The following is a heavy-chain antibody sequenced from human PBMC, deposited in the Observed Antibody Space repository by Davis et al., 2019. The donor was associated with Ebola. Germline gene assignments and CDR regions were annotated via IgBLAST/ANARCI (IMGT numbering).Heavy chain of an antibody. CDR3: ARAGTYDFWSGYLVDYYYYMDV. D-gene: IGHD3-3*01. Sequence: ASVKVSCKASGYTFTGYYMHWVRQAPGQGLEWMGWINPNSGGTNYAQKFQGRVTITRDTSASTAYMELSSLRSEDTAVYYCARAGTYDFWSGYLVDYYYYMDVWGKGTTVTVSS. J-gene: IGHJ6*03. CDR2: INPNSGGT. V-gene: IGHV1-2*02. CDR1: GYTFTGYY.